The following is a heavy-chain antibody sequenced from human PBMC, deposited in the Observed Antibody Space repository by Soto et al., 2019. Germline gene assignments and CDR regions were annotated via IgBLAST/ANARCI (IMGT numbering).Heavy chain of an antibody. J-gene: IGHJ6*02. CDR2: IIPIFGTA. CDR3: ARALRRGIAETHYYDYGMDV. V-gene: IGHV1-69*01. Sequence: QVQLVQSGAEVKKPGSSVKLSCKASAGTFTRYDISWVRQAPGQGLEWMGVIIPIFGTANYAKKFQGRVTSTGDESTGTYYRELSSMRFEDTAVYYCARALRRGIAETHYYDYGMDVWGQGTTVTVSS. CDR1: AGTFTRYD. D-gene: IGHD6-13*01.